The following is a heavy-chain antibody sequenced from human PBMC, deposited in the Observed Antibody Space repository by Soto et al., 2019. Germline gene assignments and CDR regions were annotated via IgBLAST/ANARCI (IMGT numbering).Heavy chain of an antibody. CDR2: IIPIFGTA. D-gene: IGHD3-3*01. Sequence: QVQLVQSGAEVKKPGSSVKVSCKASGGTFSSYAISWVRQAPGQGLEWMGGIIPIFGTANYAQKFQGRVTITADKSTSTAYMELSSLRSEDTAVYYCARESVITIFGAINWFDPWGQGTLVTVSS. V-gene: IGHV1-69*06. J-gene: IGHJ5*02. CDR3: ARESVITIFGAINWFDP. CDR1: GGTFSSYA.